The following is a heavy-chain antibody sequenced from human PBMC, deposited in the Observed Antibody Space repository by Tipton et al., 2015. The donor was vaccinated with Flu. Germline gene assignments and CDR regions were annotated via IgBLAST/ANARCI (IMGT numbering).Heavy chain of an antibody. CDR2: ISSFGSTT. V-gene: IGHV3-48*03. Sequence: SLRLSCETSGFKFSNYEMNWVRQAPGKGLEWVAYISSFGSTTYYGDSVRGRFTISRDNAKNSLFLQMNGLRGEDTAVYYCARGSSIGWMDRFDSWGQGTRVTVPS. CDR3: ARGSSIGWMDRFDS. D-gene: IGHD2-2*01. CDR1: GFKFSNYE. J-gene: IGHJ5*01.